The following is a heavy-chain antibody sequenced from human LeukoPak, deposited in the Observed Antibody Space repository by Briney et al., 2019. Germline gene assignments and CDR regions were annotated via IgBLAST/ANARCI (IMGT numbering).Heavy chain of an antibody. CDR1: GGSISSYY. V-gene: IGHV4-4*07. CDR3: AGVGAAHTSSAEYFDL. D-gene: IGHD2-2*01. Sequence: RASETLSLTCTVSGGSISSYYWSWIRQPPGKGLEWIGRIYTSGSTNYNPSLKSRVTMSVDTSKNQFSLKLSSVTAADKAVYYCAGVGAAHTSSAEYFDLWGRGTLVTVSS. J-gene: IGHJ2*01. CDR2: IYTSGST.